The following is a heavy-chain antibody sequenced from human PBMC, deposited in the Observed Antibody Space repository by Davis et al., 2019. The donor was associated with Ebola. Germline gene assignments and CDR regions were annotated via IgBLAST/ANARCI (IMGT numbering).Heavy chain of an antibody. CDR3: AKSIVPGAFDI. CDR2: ISISSYT. Sequence: GESLKISCAASGFTFSSYSMNWIRQAPGKGLEWVSYISISSYTNYADSVKGRFTNSRDNAKNSLYLQMNSLRAEDTAIYYCAKSIVPGAFDIWGQGTTVTVSS. CDR1: GFTFSSYS. V-gene: IGHV3-21*05. D-gene: IGHD2-2*01. J-gene: IGHJ3*02.